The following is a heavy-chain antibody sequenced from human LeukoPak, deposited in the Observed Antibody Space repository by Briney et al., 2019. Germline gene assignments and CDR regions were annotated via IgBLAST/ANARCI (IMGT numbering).Heavy chain of an antibody. D-gene: IGHD2-15*01. Sequence: SETLSLTCTVSGGSISSYYWSWIRQPPGKGLEWIGYIYYSGSTNYNPSLKSRVTISVDTSKNQFSLKLSSVTAADTAVYYCARGGCSGGSCSTRFGYFDYWGQGTPVTVSS. CDR2: IYYSGST. CDR3: ARGGCSGGSCSTRFGYFDY. V-gene: IGHV4-59*01. J-gene: IGHJ4*02. CDR1: GGSISSYY.